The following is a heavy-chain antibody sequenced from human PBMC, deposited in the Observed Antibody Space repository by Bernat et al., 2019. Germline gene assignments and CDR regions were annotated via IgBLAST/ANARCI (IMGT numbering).Heavy chain of an antibody. CDR1: GFTFTSYA. V-gene: IGHV3-23*01. Sequence: EVQLLESGGNLVQPGGSLRLSCAASGFTFTSYAMSWVRQAPGKGLEWVSAISGSGGSTYYADSVKGRFTISRDNSKNTLYLQMNSLRADDTAVYYCANLYYSGIEGGGTWGQGTMVTVSS. D-gene: IGHD2-15*01. CDR2: ISGSGGST. CDR3: ANLYYSGIEGGGT. J-gene: IGHJ3*01.